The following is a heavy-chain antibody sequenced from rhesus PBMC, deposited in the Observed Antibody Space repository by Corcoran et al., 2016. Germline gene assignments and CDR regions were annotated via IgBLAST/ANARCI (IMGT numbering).Heavy chain of an antibody. CDR3: ARGGGGWSDGAFDF. CDR2: IYSRSGNT. V-gene: IGHV4S12*01. D-gene: IGHD6-37*01. J-gene: IGHJ3*01. CDR1: GGSISGGYYY. Sequence: QVKLQESGPGLVKPLATLSLTCAVSGGSISGGYYYWSWLRQPPGKGLEWIGGIYSRSGNTYYNPSLKRRVTSSKDTAKNQFSLKLSSVTAADTAVYYCARGGGGWSDGAFDFWGQGLRVTVSS.